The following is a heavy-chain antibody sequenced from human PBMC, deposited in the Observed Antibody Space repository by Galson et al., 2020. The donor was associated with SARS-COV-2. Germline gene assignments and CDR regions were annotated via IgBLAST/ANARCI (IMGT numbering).Heavy chain of an antibody. J-gene: IGHJ4*02. CDR2: INYSGNT. CDR1: GGSTTSPDYF. V-gene: IGHV4-30-4*01. Sequence: SETLSLTCTVSGGSTTSPDYFWSWIRQPPGRGLEWIAYINYSGNTYYNPSLKTRTSMSVDTPKNQFSLKLSSVTAADTAVYFCASAGGNYGYYFDNWCQGTLVTVSS. CDR3: ASAGGNYGYYFDN. D-gene: IGHD1-26*01.